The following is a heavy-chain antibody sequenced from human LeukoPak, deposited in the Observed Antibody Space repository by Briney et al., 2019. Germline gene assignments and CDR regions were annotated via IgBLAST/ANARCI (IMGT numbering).Heavy chain of an antibody. V-gene: IGHV3-30*04. J-gene: IGHJ4*02. CDR2: ISYGGSNK. CDR3: ARERAPFVVVVAATPSDY. D-gene: IGHD2-15*01. Sequence: GGSVRLSCAASGFTFSSYAMHWVRQAPGKGLEWVAVISYGGSNKYYADSVKGRFSISRDNSKNTLYLQMNSLRAEDTAVYYCARERAPFVVVVAATPSDYWGQGTLVTVSS. CDR1: GFTFSSYA.